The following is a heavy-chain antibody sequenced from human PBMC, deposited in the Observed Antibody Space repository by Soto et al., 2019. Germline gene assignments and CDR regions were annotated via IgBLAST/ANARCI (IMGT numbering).Heavy chain of an antibody. D-gene: IGHD4-17*01. Sequence: PGGSLRLSCAASGFTFSSYAMHWVRQAPGKGLEWVSVIYSGGSTYYADSVKGRFTISRDNSKNTLYLQMNSLRAEDTAVYYCARDRDGDYEDEYYYYYYMDVWGKGTTVTVSS. CDR3: ARDRDGDYEDEYYYYYYMDV. V-gene: IGHV3-66*01. J-gene: IGHJ6*03. CDR1: GFTFSSYA. CDR2: IYSGGST.